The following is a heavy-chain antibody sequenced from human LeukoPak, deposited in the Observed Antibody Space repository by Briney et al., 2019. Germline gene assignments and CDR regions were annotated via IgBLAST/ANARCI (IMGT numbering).Heavy chain of an antibody. J-gene: IGHJ4*02. CDR2: ISGTGDVT. V-gene: IGHV3-23*01. Sequence: GGSLRLSCAASGFTFFNYVMSWVRQPPGKGPEWVSSISGTGDVTYYAGAVKGRFTISRDNSRNTLFLPMERLRAEDTAVYYCANLRLGSGSYGGVLNNWGQGTLVTVSS. CDR1: GFTFFNYV. D-gene: IGHD3-10*01. CDR3: ANLRLGSGSYGGVLNN.